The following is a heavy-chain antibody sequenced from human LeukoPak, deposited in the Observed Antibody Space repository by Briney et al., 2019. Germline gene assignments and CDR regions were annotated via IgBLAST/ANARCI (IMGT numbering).Heavy chain of an antibody. Sequence: GGSLRLSCAASGFIFSDYIMDWVRQAPGKGLEWVGRIRTRINSSTTEYAASVKGRFTISRDDSKNSMYLHMNSLKTEDTTVYRCSRDGGEGGNSAFDIWGQGTMVTVSS. CDR3: SRDGGEGGNSAFDI. J-gene: IGHJ3*02. V-gene: IGHV3-72*01. CDR1: GFIFSDYI. D-gene: IGHD4-23*01. CDR2: IRTRINSSTT.